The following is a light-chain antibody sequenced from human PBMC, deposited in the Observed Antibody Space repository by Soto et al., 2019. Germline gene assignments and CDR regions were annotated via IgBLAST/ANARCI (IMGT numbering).Light chain of an antibody. Sequence: EIVLTQSPGTLSLSPGERATLSCRASQSVSSSYLAWYQQKPGQAPRLLIYGASSRATGIPDRFSDSGSGTDFTLTISRLEPEDFAVYYCQQYGSSPPSLGVWTKVEIK. CDR2: GAS. J-gene: IGKJ4*01. CDR1: QSVSSSY. V-gene: IGKV3-20*01. CDR3: QQYGSSPPS.